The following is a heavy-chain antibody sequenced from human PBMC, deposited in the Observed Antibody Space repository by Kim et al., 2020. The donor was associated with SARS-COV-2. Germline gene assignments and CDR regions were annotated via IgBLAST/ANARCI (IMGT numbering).Heavy chain of an antibody. CDR2: GST. CDR3: AKVGYPENY. D-gene: IGHD6-13*01. Sequence: GSTHCADSVKGRFTISRDNSKNTLYLQMNSLRAEDTAVYYCAKVGYPENYWGQGTLVTVSS. V-gene: IGHV3-23*01. J-gene: IGHJ4*02.